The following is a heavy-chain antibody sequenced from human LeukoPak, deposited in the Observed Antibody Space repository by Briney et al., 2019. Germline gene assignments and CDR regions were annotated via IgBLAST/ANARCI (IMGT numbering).Heavy chain of an antibody. CDR1: GFTFSTLA. J-gene: IGHJ4*02. CDR2: ISSRGDDT. V-gene: IGHV3-23*01. CDR3: AKHRRSTLVTAYFDP. D-gene: IGHD2-21*02. Sequence: GGSLRLSCTASGFTFSTLAMSWVRQAPGKGLEWVSSISSRGDDTSYADSVKGRFTISRDNSKNTLYLQLNSLRVDDAAIYYCAKHRRSTLVTAYFDPWGQGTLVTVSS.